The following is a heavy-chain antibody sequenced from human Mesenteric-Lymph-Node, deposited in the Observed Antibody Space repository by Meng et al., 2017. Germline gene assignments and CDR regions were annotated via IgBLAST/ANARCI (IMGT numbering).Heavy chain of an antibody. CDR2: ISYDGSNK. V-gene: IGHV3-30*01. CDR3: AAGYSYGYYYYGMDV. CDR1: GFHFSSYA. D-gene: IGHD5-18*01. J-gene: IGHJ6*02. Sequence: GESLKISCAASGFHFSSYAMHWVRQAPGKGLEWVAVISYDGSNKYYADSVKGRFTISRDNSKNTLYLQMNSLRAEDTAVYYCAAGYSYGYYYYGMDVWGQGTTVTVSS.